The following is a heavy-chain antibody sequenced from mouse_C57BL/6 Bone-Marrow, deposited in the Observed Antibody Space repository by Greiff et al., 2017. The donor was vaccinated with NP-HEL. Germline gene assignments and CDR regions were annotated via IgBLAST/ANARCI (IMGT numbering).Heavy chain of an antibody. J-gene: IGHJ4*01. V-gene: IGHV5-17*01. D-gene: IGHD1-1*01. Sequence: EVQRVESGGGLVKPGGSLKLSCAASGFTFSDYGMHWVRQAPEKGLEWVAYISSGSSTIYYADTVKGRFTISRDNAKNTLFLQMTSLRSEDTAMYYCARPLYGSSYAYAMDYWGQGTSVTVSS. CDR3: ARPLYGSSYAYAMDY. CDR2: ISSGSSTI. CDR1: GFTFSDYG.